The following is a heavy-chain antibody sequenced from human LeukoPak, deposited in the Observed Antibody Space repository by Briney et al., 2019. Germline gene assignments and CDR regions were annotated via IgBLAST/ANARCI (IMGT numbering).Heavy chain of an antibody. CDR2: IHSDGSST. Sequence: GGSLRLSCAASRFTFSTYWMHWVRQAPGKGLVWASRIHSDGSSTSYADSVKGRFTISRDNAKNTLYLQMNSLRAEDTAVYYCARENKWLPTSDAFDIWGQGTMVTVSS. CDR3: ARENKWLPTSDAFDI. CDR1: RFTFSTYW. V-gene: IGHV3-74*01. D-gene: IGHD3-22*01. J-gene: IGHJ3*02.